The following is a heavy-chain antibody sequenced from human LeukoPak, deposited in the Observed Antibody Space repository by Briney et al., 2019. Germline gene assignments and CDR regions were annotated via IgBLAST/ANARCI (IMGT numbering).Heavy chain of an antibody. CDR2: ICGGGTT. V-gene: IGHV3-53*01. J-gene: IGHJ4*02. D-gene: IGHD6-13*01. Sequence: GGSLRLSCAASGCTVSSNCLSWVRQAPGKGLKWVSVICGGGTTYYADSVKGRFTISRDNSKNTVYLQMNSLRGEDTGVYYCATGVASGGPPMCWGQGTLVTVSS. CDR3: ATGVASGGPPMC. CDR1: GCTVSSNC.